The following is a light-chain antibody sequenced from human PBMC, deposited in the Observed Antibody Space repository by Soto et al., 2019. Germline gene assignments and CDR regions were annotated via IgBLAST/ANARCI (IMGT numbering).Light chain of an antibody. J-gene: IGLJ3*02. CDR1: SSNIGSNA. CDR3: AAWNDSPYLWV. V-gene: IGLV1-44*01. Sequence: QSVLTQPTSASGTPGQRVSISCSGSSSNIGSNAVHWYQQFPGTAPRLLIYRDSQRPSGVPDRFSGSKSGTSASLVISGLQSEDEADYYCAAWNDSPYLWVFGGGTKLTVL. CDR2: RDS.